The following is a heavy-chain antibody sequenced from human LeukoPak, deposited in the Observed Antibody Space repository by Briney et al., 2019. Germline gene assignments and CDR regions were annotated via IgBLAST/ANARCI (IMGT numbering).Heavy chain of an antibody. J-gene: IGHJ4*02. CDR3: ARDLGATTNRLYDY. CDR2: ISAYNGNT. D-gene: IGHD1-26*01. V-gene: IGHV1-18*01. CDR1: GYTFTSYG. Sequence: ASVKVSCKASGYTFTSYGISWVRQAPGQGLEWMGWISAYNGNTNYAQKLQGRVTMTTDTPTSTAYMELRSLRSDDTAVYYCARDLGATTNRLYDYWGQGTLVTVSS.